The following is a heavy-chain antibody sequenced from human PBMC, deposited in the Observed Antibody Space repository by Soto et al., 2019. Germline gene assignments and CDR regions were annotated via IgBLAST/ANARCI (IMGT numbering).Heavy chain of an antibody. CDR2: INAANGDT. CDR1: GYTFTAYP. CDR3: ARKDYSGAGVYYFDH. D-gene: IGHD2-15*01. V-gene: IGHV1-3*01. J-gene: IGHJ4*02. Sequence: QVHLVQSGAEVKKPGASVKVSCKASGYTFTAYPMHLVRHAPGQRLEWMGWINAANGDTGYSQKFHDRVTFTRDTSATTVYMELSSLTSEDTAVYYCARKDYSGAGVYYFDHWGQGTLVTVSS.